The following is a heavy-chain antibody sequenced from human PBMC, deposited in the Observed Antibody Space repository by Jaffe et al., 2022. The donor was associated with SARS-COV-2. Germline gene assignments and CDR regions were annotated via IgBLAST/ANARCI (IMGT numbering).Heavy chain of an antibody. CDR2: ISYDGSNK. V-gene: IGHV3-30-3*01. D-gene: IGHD6-19*01. CDR3: ASSSGWYDHQDY. CDR1: GFTFSSYA. J-gene: IGHJ4*02. Sequence: QVQLVESGGGVVQPGRSLRLSCAASGFTFSSYAMHWVRQAPGKGLEWVAVISYDGSNKYYADSVKGRFTISRDNSKNTLYLQMNSLRAEDTAVYYCASSSGWYDHQDYWGQGTLVTVSS.